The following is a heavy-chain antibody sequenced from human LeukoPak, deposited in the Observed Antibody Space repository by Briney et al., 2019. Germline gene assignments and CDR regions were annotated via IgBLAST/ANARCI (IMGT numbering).Heavy chain of an antibody. CDR3: ARDKDWLLYDY. CDR2: IKPDGSDT. J-gene: IGHJ4*02. V-gene: IGHV3-74*01. D-gene: IGHD3/OR15-3a*01. CDR1: GFTFSTYS. Sequence: GGSLRLSCAASGFTFSTYSMHWVRQAPGKGLVWVSYIKPDGSDTTYADSVKGRFTISRDNAKNTLYLQMNSLRAEDTAVYYCARDKDWLLYDYWGQGTLVTVSS.